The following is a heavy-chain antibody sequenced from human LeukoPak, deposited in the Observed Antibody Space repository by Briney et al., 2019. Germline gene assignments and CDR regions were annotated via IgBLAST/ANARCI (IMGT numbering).Heavy chain of an antibody. CDR3: APGYYDSSGYYSPDY. J-gene: IGHJ4*02. Sequence: SVKVSCKASGYTFTSYDISWVRQAPGQGLEWMGGIIPIFGTANYAQKFQGRVTITADESTSTAYMELSSLRSEDTAVYYCAPGYYDSSGYYSPDYWGQGTLVTVSS. CDR2: IIPIFGTA. V-gene: IGHV1-69*13. CDR1: GYTFTSYD. D-gene: IGHD3-22*01.